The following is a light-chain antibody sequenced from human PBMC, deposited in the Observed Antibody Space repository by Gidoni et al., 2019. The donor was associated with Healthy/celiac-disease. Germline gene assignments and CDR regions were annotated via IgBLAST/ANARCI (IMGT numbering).Light chain of an antibody. J-gene: IGLJ3*02. V-gene: IGLV1-47*02. CDR1: SSNIGSNY. CDR3: AACYDSLRGWV. CDR2: STI. Sequence: QSVLTQPPSAYGTPWQRGTISCSGSSSNIGSNYLYLYQQLPGTAPQLLIYSTIQRPSGVPDRFSGSNSGTSASLAISGLLSDDEADYSCAACYDSLRGWVFGGGPKLTLL.